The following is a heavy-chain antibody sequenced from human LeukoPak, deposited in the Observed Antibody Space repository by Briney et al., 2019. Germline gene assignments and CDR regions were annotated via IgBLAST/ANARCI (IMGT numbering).Heavy chain of an antibody. CDR2: IGPSDSYT. Sequence: PGESLKISGKGSGYSFTSDSISWARRIPGKGREWMGRIGPSDSYTHYSPSFPGHVSFSADQSINTAYVQWSSLKASDTAMYCCASGGDWFDYWGQGTPVTVSS. V-gene: IGHV5-10-1*01. CDR1: GYSFTSDS. CDR3: ASGGDWFDY. J-gene: IGHJ4*02. D-gene: IGHD2-21*02.